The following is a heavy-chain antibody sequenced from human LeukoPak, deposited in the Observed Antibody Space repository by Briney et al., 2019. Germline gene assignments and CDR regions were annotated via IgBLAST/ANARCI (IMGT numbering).Heavy chain of an antibody. CDR3: AKDPALMSYYFDY. CDR1: GFTFSSYA. V-gene: IGHV3-30*04. D-gene: IGHD3-10*02. J-gene: IGHJ4*02. CDR2: ISYDGSNK. Sequence: GGSLRLSCAASGFTFSSYAMHWVRQAPGKGLEWVAVISYDGSNKYYADSVKGRFTISRDNSKNTLYLQMNSLRAEDTAVYYCAKDPALMSYYFDYWGQGTLVTVSS.